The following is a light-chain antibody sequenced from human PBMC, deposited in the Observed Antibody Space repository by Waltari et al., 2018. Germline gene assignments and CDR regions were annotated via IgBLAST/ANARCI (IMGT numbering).Light chain of an antibody. J-gene: IGKJ4*01. Sequence: EIVMKQSPATLSVSPGERATLSCRASQRGSSNLVWYQQKPGQAPRLLIYGASTRATGIPARFSGSGSGTEFTLTISSLQSEDFAVYYCQQYNNWLTFGGGTKVEIK. CDR3: QQYNNWLT. CDR2: GAS. V-gene: IGKV3-15*01. CDR1: QRGSSN.